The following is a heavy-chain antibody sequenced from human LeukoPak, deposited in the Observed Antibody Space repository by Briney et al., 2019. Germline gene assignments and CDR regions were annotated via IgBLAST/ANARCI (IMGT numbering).Heavy chain of an antibody. CDR1: GGSVGSGSYY. V-gene: IGHV4-61*01. CDR2: IYYSGST. CDR3: ARVLEMATIDVASPATYYFDY. Sequence: KPSETLSLTCTVSGGSVGSGSYYRSWIRQPPGKGLEWIGYIYYSGSTYYNPSLKSRVTISVDTSKNQFSLKLSSVTAADTAVYYCARVLEMATIDVASPATYYFDYWGQGTLVTVSS. J-gene: IGHJ4*02. D-gene: IGHD5-24*01.